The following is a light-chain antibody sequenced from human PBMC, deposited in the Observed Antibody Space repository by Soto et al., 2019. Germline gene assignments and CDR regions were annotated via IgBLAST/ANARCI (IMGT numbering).Light chain of an antibody. CDR2: WAS. V-gene: IGKV4-1*01. CDR1: QSVLYSSNNKNY. Sequence: DIVMTQSPDSLGVSLGGRATINCRSSQSVLYSSNNKNYLTWYQHKPGQPPKLLIYWASTRESGVPDRFSGSGSGTDFTLTISSLQAEDVAVYYCQQYYSTPWTFGQGTKVDIK. CDR3: QQYYSTPWT. J-gene: IGKJ1*01.